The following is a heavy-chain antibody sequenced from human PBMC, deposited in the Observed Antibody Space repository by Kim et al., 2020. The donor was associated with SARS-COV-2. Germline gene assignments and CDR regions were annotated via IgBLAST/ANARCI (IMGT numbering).Heavy chain of an antibody. CDR3: ARDSPEPAPYAFDI. D-gene: IGHD6-25*01. V-gene: IGHV4-31*02. J-gene: IGHJ3*02. Sequence: NPSLESRVTISVDTSKNQFSLKLSSVTAADTAVYYCARDSPEPAPYAFDIWGQGTMVTVSS.